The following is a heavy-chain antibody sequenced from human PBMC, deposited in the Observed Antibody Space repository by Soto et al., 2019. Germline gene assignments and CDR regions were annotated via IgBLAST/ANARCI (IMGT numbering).Heavy chain of an antibody. CDR1: GGTLSSYA. V-gene: IGHV1-69*06. Sequence: ASVKVSCKASGGTLSSYAISWLRQSPGQGLEWMGGVIPIFGTANYAQKFQGRVTITADKSTSTAYMELSSLRSEDTAVYYCARVGGSSSSLYYYGMDVWGQGTTVTVSS. CDR2: VIPIFGTA. CDR3: ARVGGSSSSLYYYGMDV. D-gene: IGHD6-6*01. J-gene: IGHJ6*02.